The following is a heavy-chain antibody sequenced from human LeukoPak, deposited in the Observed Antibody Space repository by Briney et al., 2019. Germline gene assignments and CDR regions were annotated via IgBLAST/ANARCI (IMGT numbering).Heavy chain of an antibody. V-gene: IGHV4-59*01. CDR2: IYYSGST. CDR1: GGSISSYY. D-gene: IGHD2-15*01. CDR3: ARVRGSYGDAFDI. J-gene: IGHJ3*02. Sequence: SETLSLTCTVSGGSISSYYWSWIRQPPGKGLEWIGYIYYSGSTTYNPSLKSRVTISVDTSKNRFSLKLSSVTAADTAVYYCARVRGSYGDAFDIWGQGTMVTVSS.